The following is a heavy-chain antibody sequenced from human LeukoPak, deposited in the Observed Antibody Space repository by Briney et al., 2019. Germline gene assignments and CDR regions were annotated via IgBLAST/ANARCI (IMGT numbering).Heavy chain of an antibody. V-gene: IGHV1-69*02. CDR3: ARGSSGSDYYYYGMDV. D-gene: IGHD3-22*01. Sequence: SVKVSCKASGGTFSSYTISWVRQAPGQGLEWMGRIIPILGIANYAQKFQGRVTITADKSTSTAYMELSSLGSEDTAVYYCARGSSGSDYYYYGMDVWGQGTTVTVSS. CDR1: GGTFSSYT. CDR2: IIPILGIA. J-gene: IGHJ6*02.